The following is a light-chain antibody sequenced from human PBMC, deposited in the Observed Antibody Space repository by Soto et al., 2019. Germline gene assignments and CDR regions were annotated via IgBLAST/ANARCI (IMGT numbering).Light chain of an antibody. CDR3: QQYNNWPRT. CDR1: QSVGSNY. CDR2: GAS. V-gene: IGKV3-20*01. Sequence: EIVLTQSPGTLSLSPGERATLYCRASQSVGSNYLAWYQQKPGQAPRVLIYGASSRATGIPDRFSGSGSGADFTLTISRLEPEDFAVYYCQQYNNWPRTFGQGTKVDIK. J-gene: IGKJ2*01.